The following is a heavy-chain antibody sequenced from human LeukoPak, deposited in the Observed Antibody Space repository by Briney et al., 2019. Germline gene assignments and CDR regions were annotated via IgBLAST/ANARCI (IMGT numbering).Heavy chain of an antibody. CDR3: ARDPYDFLRVYAYYFDY. D-gene: IGHD3-3*01. CDR1: GYTFTSYG. J-gene: IGHJ4*02. CDR2: ISAYSGNT. Sequence: AAVKVSCKASGYTFTSYGISWVRQPPGQGLEWMGGISAYSGNTKYAQKLQGRVTMTTDTYTSTAYMELRNLLSDDTAVYYCARDPYDFLRVYAYYFDYWGQGTLVTVSS. V-gene: IGHV1-18*01.